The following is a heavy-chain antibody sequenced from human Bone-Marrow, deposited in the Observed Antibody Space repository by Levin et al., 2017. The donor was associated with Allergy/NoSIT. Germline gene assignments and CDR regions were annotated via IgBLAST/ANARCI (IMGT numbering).Heavy chain of an antibody. D-gene: IGHD6-19*01. V-gene: IGHV3-53*01. J-gene: IGHJ5*02. Sequence: GESLKISCAASEFSVSSHYMRWVRQAPGKGLEWVSLIYSDGSTYYADSVKGRFTISRDTSKNTLYLQMNSLRAEDTAVYYCATSPSSGAWGQGTLVTVSS. CDR1: EFSVSSHY. CDR2: IYSDGST. CDR3: ATSPSSGA.